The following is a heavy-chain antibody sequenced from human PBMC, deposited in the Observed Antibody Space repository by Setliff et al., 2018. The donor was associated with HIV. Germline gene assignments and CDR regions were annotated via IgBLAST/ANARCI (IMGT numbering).Heavy chain of an antibody. J-gene: IGHJ4*02. Sequence: SGPTLVNPTETLTLTCTVSGFSLSNARMGVSWIRQPPGKALEWLAHIFSNDEKSYSTSPKSRLTISKDTSKSQVVLSMTNMDPVDTATYYCARNLLQWHYDFWGPGTLVTVSS. D-gene: IGHD6-19*01. V-gene: IGHV2-26*01. CDR3: ARNLLQWHYDF. CDR2: IFSNDEK. CDR1: GFSLSNARMG.